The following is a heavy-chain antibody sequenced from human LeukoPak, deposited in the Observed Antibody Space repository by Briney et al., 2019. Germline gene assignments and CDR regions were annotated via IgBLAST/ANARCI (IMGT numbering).Heavy chain of an antibody. V-gene: IGHV3-23*01. Sequence: GGSLRLSCAVSGFTFSTYGMSWVRQTPGKGLEWVSTISASGDTTDYADSVKGRFTISRDNSQNTLYLQMSSLRADDTAVYYCAKVGEYYGAGASFGYWGQGTLVTVSS. CDR2: ISASGDTT. D-gene: IGHD3-10*01. J-gene: IGHJ4*02. CDR3: AKVGEYYGAGASFGY. CDR1: GFTFSTYG.